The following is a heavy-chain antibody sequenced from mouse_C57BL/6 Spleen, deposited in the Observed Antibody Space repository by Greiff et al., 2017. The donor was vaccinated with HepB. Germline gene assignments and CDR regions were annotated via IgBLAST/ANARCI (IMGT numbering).Heavy chain of an antibody. Sequence: QVQLKESGPELVKPGASVKISCKASGYTFTDYYINWVKQRPGQGLEWIGWIFPGSGSTYYNEKFKGKATLTVDKSSSTAYMLLSSLTSEDSAVYFCARLYYGSSYRYAMDYWGQGTSVTVSS. CDR2: IFPGSGST. D-gene: IGHD1-1*01. CDR3: ARLYYGSSYRYAMDY. V-gene: IGHV1-75*01. J-gene: IGHJ4*01. CDR1: GYTFTDYY.